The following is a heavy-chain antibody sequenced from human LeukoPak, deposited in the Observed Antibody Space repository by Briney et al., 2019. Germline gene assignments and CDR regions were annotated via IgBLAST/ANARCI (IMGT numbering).Heavy chain of an antibody. J-gene: IGHJ4*02. CDR3: ARHATPYTSTSALAF. CDR1: GGSINNTNYY. D-gene: IGHD2-2*01. V-gene: IGHV4-39*01. CDR2: IYYSGST. Sequence: PSETLSLTCTVSGGSINNTNYYWGWIRQPPGKGLEWIGSIYYSGSTYQTPSLKSRLTISVDTSKNQVSLKLSSVTAADTAVYYCARHATPYTSTSALAFWGQGTLVTVSS.